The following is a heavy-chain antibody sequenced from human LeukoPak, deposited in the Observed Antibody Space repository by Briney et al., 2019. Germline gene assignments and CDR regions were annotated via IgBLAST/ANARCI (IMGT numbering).Heavy chain of an antibody. D-gene: IGHD2-2*01. V-gene: IGHV3-21*01. CDR1: GFTFSSYS. J-gene: IGHJ4*02. Sequence: PGGSLRLSCAASGFTFSSYSMNWVRQAPGKGLEWVSSISSSSSYMYYADSVKGRFTISRDNAKNSLYLQMNSLRAEDTAVYYCARDSSRYCSSTSCYARGQGTLVTVSS. CDR2: ISSSSSYM. CDR3: ARDSSRYCSSTSCYA.